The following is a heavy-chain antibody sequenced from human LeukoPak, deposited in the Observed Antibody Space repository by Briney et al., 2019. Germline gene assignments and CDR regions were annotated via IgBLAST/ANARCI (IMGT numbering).Heavy chain of an antibody. CDR1: VYTFTSYY. CDR2: INPSGGST. V-gene: IGHV1-46*01. CDR3: ARDRQSGSYDGAVNY. J-gene: IGHJ4*02. Sequence: ASVKVSCKASVYTFTSYYMHWVRQAPGQGLEWMGIINPSGGSTSYAQKFQGRVTMTRDTSTSTVYMELSSLRSEDTAVYYCARDRQSGSYDGAVNYWGQGTLVTVSS. D-gene: IGHD1-26*01.